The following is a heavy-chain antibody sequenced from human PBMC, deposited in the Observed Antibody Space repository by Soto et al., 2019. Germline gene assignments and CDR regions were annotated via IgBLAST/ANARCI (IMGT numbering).Heavy chain of an antibody. CDR3: ARDGYSRYAFDI. Sequence: PSETLSLTCTVSGDSVSSGSYYWSWIRQPPGKGLEWIGYIYYSGSTNYNPSLKSRVTISVDTSKNQFSLKLSSVTAADTAVYYCARDGYSRYAFDIWGQGTMVTVSS. CDR2: IYYSGST. J-gene: IGHJ3*02. V-gene: IGHV4-61*01. D-gene: IGHD4-4*01. CDR1: GDSVSSGSYY.